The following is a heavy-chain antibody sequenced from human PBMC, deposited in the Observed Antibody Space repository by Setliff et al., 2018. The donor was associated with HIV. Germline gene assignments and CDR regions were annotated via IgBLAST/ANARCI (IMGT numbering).Heavy chain of an antibody. Sequence: GGSLRLSCAASGFTFTSHGMHWVRQAPGKGLEWVSFIRYDGNNKYYTDSVKGRFTISRDNSKNTVYLQMNSLRAEDTAMYYCAKTQTVITVYGPFDSWGQGTPVTVSS. D-gene: IGHD4-4*01. J-gene: IGHJ4*02. V-gene: IGHV3-30*02. CDR1: GFTFTSHG. CDR2: IRYDGNNK. CDR3: AKTQTVITVYGPFDS.